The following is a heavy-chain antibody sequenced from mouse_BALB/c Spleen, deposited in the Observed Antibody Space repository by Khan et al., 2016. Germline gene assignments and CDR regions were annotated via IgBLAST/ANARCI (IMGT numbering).Heavy chain of an antibody. Sequence: EVQLQESGPGLVKPSQSLSLTCTVTGYSITSDYAWNWIRQFPGNKLEWMGYISYSGSTSYNPSLKSRISITRDTPKNQFFLQLNSVTTEDTATYYCARRYDGYTWFAYWGQGTLVTVSA. D-gene: IGHD2-3*01. CDR3: ARRYDGYTWFAY. J-gene: IGHJ3*01. V-gene: IGHV3-2*02. CDR2: ISYSGST. CDR1: GYSITSDYA.